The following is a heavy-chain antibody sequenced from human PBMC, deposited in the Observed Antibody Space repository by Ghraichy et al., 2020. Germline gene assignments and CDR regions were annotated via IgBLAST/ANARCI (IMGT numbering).Heavy chain of an antibody. CDR3: AMSYYGSGFDY. V-gene: IGHV4-61*02. CDR1: GGSISSGSYY. D-gene: IGHD3-10*01. CDR2: IYTSGST. J-gene: IGHJ4*02. Sequence: SETLSLTCTVSGGSISSGSYYWSWIRQPAGKGLEWIGRIYTSGSTNYNPSLKSRVTISVDTSKNQFSLKLSSVTAADTAVYYCAMSYYGSGFDYWGQGTLVTVSS.